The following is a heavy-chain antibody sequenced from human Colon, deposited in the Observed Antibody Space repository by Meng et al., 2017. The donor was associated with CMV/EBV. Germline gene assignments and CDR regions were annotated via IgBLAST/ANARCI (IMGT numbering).Heavy chain of an antibody. D-gene: IGHD1-14*01. CDR2: IKNDGSEK. J-gene: IGHJ4*01. V-gene: IGHV3-7*01. CDR1: GFSYSRYW. CDR3: ARPITPGGYFDY. Sequence: GGSLKISCVASGFSYSRYWMSWVRQPPGKGLEWVANIKNDGSEKYYVDSVKGRFTISRDDAENSLYLQINSLRAEDTALYYCARPITPGGYFDYWGQGTLVTVSS.